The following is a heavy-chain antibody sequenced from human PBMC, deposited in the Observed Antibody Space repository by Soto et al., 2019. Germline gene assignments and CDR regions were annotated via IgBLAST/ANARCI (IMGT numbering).Heavy chain of an antibody. D-gene: IGHD3-10*01. Sequence: PGGSLRLSCAASGFTSSTYAMTWVRQAPGKGLEWVSTITISGGNTYYADSVRGRFTISRDNSKYTLYLQMNSLRAEDAAVYYCATESITMVRGITVFDSWGQGTLVTVSS. CDR2: ITISGGNT. CDR1: GFTSSTYA. CDR3: ATESITMVRGITVFDS. V-gene: IGHV3-23*01. J-gene: IGHJ4*02.